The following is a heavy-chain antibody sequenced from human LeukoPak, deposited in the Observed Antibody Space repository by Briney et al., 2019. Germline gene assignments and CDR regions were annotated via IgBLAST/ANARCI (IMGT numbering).Heavy chain of an antibody. CDR3: ARGSKAAADGGPRTDY. Sequence: SETLSLTCAVYGWSFTGYYWSWIRQPPGKGLEWIGEINHSGSTNYNPSLKSRVTISVDTSKNQFSLKLSSVTAADTAVYYCARGSKAAADGGPRTDYWGQGTLVTVSS. CDR2: INHSGST. V-gene: IGHV4-34*01. D-gene: IGHD6-13*01. CDR1: GWSFTGYY. J-gene: IGHJ4*02.